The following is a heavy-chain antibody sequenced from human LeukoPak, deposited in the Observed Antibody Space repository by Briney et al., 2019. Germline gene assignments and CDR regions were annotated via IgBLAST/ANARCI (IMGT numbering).Heavy chain of an antibody. D-gene: IGHD4-17*01. V-gene: IGHV3-23*01. CDR1: GFTFSSCA. J-gene: IGHJ4*02. CDR3: ARLGGYGDYYFDY. Sequence: PGGSLRLSCAASGFTFSSCAVNWVRQAPGKGLEWVSAISSSGGSTYYADSVKGRFTISRDNSKNTLYLQMNSLRAEDTAVYYCARLGGYGDYYFDYWGQGTLVTVSS. CDR2: ISSSGGST.